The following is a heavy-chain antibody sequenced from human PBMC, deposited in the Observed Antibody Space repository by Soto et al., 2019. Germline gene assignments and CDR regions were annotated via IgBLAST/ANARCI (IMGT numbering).Heavy chain of an antibody. D-gene: IGHD2-15*01. V-gene: IGHV3-9*01. J-gene: IGHJ4*02. Sequence: SLRLSCAASGFTFDGYAMHWVRQAPGKGLEWVSGISWNSGSIGYADSVKGRFTISRDNAKNSLYLQMNSLRAEDTALYYCAKGGCSGGSCYYFDYWGQGTLVTVSS. CDR3: AKGGCSGGSCYYFDY. CDR2: ISWNSGSI. CDR1: GFTFDGYA.